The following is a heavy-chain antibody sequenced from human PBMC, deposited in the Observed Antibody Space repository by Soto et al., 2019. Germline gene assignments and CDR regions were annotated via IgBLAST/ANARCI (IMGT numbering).Heavy chain of an antibody. CDR3: ASSITIFGVPFDY. V-gene: IGHV3-21*01. J-gene: IGHJ4*02. Sequence: EVQLVESGGGLVKPGVSLRLSCVASGFTFSTYTMNWVRQTPGRGLEWVSSISSSSSYIYYADSVKGRFTISRDNAKNSLYLQMNSLRAEDTAVYYCASSITIFGVPFDYWGQGSLVTVSS. CDR2: ISSSSSYI. CDR1: GFTFSTYT. D-gene: IGHD3-3*01.